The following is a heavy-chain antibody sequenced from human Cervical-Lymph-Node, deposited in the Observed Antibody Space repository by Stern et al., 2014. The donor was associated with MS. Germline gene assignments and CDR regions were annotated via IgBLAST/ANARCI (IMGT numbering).Heavy chain of an antibody. CDR2: TSVDGGRS. J-gene: IGHJ4*02. Sequence: LQLVESGGGVVQPGRSQRLSCTASGLPFSSYAMHWVRQTPGKGLEWVAVTSVDGGRSYYLNAVEGRFTISRDNSQNTVYLQMNGLRAEDTAVYYCATHSGQVVPAAMAFEYWGQGTLVTVAS. D-gene: IGHD2-2*01. CDR3: ATHSGQVVPAAMAFEY. V-gene: IGHV3-30*03. CDR1: GLPFSSYA.